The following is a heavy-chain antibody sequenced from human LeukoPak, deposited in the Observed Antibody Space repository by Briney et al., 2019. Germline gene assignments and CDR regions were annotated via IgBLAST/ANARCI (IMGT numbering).Heavy chain of an antibody. Sequence: PSETLSLTCTVSGGSINSYYWSWIRQPPGKGLEWIGYVSYTVSPNYNPSLKSRVTISVDTSKNQFYLKLTSVTAADTAVYYCARTTTTFDDWGHGTLVTVSS. CDR1: GGSINSYY. J-gene: IGHJ4*01. CDR3: ARTTTTFDD. D-gene: IGHD4-11*01. CDR2: VSYTVSP. V-gene: IGHV4-59*01.